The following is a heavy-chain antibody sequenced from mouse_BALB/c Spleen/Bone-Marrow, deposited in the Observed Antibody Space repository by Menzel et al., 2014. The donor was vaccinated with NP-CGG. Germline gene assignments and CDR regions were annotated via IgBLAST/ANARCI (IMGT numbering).Heavy chain of an antibody. CDR1: GFNIKDTY. Sequence: EVQLQESGAELVKPGASVKLSCTASGFNIKDTYMHWVKQRPEQGLEWTGRIDPANGNTKYDPKFQGKATITPDTSSNTAYLQLSSLTSEDTAVYYCARWDGNYIYAMDYWGQGTSVTVSS. J-gene: IGHJ4*01. CDR3: ARWDGNYIYAMDY. CDR2: IDPANGNT. V-gene: IGHV14-3*02. D-gene: IGHD2-1*01.